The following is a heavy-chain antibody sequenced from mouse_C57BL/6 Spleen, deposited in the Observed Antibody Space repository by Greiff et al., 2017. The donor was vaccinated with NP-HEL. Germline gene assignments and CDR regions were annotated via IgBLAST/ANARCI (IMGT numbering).Heavy chain of an antibody. Sequence: EVMLVESGGGLVQPGGSLKLSCAASGFTFSDYYMYWVRQTPEKRLEWVAYISNGGGSTYYPDTVKGRFTISRDNAKNTLYLQMSRLKSEDTAMYYCASVYHWGQGTLVTVSA. D-gene: IGHD2-3*01. J-gene: IGHJ3*01. CDR2: ISNGGGST. CDR1: GFTFSDYY. V-gene: IGHV5-12*01. CDR3: ASVYH.